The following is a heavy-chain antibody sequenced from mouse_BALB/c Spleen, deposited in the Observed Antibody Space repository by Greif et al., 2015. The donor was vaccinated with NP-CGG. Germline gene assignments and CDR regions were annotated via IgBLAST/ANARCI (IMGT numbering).Heavy chain of an antibody. CDR3: ARQLYDGYPFAY. Sequence: VHLVESGAELARPGASVKMSCKASGYTFTSYTMHWVKQRPGQGLEWIGYINPSSGYTNYNQKFKDKATLTADKSSSTAYMQLSSLTSEDSAVYYCARQLYDGYPFAYWGQGTLVTVSA. CDR1: GYTFTSYT. V-gene: IGHV1-4*01. J-gene: IGHJ3*01. CDR2: INPSSGYT. D-gene: IGHD2-3*01.